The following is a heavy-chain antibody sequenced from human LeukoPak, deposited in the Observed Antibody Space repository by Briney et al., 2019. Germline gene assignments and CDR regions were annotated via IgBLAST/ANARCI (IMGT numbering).Heavy chain of an antibody. CDR3: ATETPGPFSSGWYFDY. V-gene: IGHV3-7*03. J-gene: IGHJ4*02. Sequence: PGGSLRLSCAASGFTFSSYWMSWVRQAPGKGLEWVANIKADGSEKYYVDSVKGRFTISRDNAKNSLYLQMNSLRSEDTAVYYCATETPGPFSSGWYFDYWGQGTLVTVSS. CDR1: GFTFSSYW. CDR2: IKADGSEK. D-gene: IGHD6-19*01.